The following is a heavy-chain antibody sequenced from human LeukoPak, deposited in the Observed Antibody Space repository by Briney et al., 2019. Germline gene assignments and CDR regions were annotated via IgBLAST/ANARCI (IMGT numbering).Heavy chain of an antibody. CDR2: IIPIFGTA. CDR1: GGTFSSYA. V-gene: IGHV1-69*06. D-gene: IGHD3-3*02. J-gene: IGHJ3*02. Sequence: ASVKVSCKASGGTFSSYAISWVRQAPGQGLEWMGGIIPIFGTANYAQKFQGRVTITADKSTSTAYMELSSLRFEDTAVYYCARAELGTAFPGAFDIWGQGTMVTVSS. CDR3: ARAELGTAFPGAFDI.